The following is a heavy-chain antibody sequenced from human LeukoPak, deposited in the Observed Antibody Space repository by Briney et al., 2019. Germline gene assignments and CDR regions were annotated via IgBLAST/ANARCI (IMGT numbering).Heavy chain of an antibody. J-gene: IGHJ4*02. D-gene: IGHD3-22*01. V-gene: IGHV4-34*01. CDR1: GGSFSGYY. CDR3: ARRRYYYDSSGYRRDLDY. CDR2: INHSGST. Sequence: PSETLSLTCAVYGGSFSGYYWSWIRQPPGKGLEWIGEINHSGSTNYNPSLKSRVTISVDTSKNQFSLKLSSVTAADTAVYYCARRRYYYDSSGYRRDLDYWGQGTLVTVSS.